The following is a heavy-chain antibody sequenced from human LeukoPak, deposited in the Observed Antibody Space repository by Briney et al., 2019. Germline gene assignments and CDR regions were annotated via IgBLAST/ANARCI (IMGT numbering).Heavy chain of an antibody. CDR3: ARDYILPLETDNGDGFAI. D-gene: IGHD3-3*02. CDR1: GYTFRQYS. CDR2: VSPSHTTR. J-gene: IGHJ3*02. V-gene: IGHV1-18*01. Sequence: ASVKVSCKASGYTFRQYSISWVRQAPGKGFEWMGWVSPSHTTRVYAQDFQGRVTMTADANTNTVSMELRSLRFDDTAVYFCARDYILPLETDNGDGFAIWGQGTVVTVSS.